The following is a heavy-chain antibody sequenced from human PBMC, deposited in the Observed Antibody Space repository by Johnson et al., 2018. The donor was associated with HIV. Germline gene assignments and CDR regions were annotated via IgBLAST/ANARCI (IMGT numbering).Heavy chain of an antibody. CDR1: GFTFSTYV. D-gene: IGHD6-13*01. CDR2: ISDSGDSA. CDR3: ARGRYSSSWYVGGLDAFDI. Sequence: VQVVESWGGLVQPGGSLRLSCAASGFTFSTYVMTWVRQAPGKGLEWVSSISDSGDSAFHADSVKGRFSISRDNAKNSLYLQMNSLSAEDTAMYYCARGRYSSSWYVGGLDAFDIWGQGTMVTVSS. V-gene: IGHV3-23*04. J-gene: IGHJ3*02.